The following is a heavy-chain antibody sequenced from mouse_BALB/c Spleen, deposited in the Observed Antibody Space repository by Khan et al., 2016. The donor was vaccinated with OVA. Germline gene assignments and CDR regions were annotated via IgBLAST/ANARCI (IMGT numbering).Heavy chain of an antibody. Sequence: EVKLVESGGGLVQPGGSLTLSCPTSGFTFSDYYMYWVRQTPEKRLEWVAYISNRGSTTYYPDTVRGRFTISRDNAKKTLYLQMSRLKSEDTAMYYCAREGDDGGLAYWGQGTLVTVSA. J-gene: IGHJ3*01. CDR2: ISNRGSTT. V-gene: IGHV5-12*02. CDR3: AREGDDGGLAY. D-gene: IGHD2-3*01. CDR1: GFTFSDYY.